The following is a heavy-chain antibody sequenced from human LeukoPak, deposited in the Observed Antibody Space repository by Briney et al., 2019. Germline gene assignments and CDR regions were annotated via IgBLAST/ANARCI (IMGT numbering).Heavy chain of an antibody. CDR1: GFTFISYG. D-gene: IGHD6-13*01. V-gene: IGHV3-30*02. Sequence: GSLRLSCAASGFTFISYGMHWVRQAPGKGLEWVALIRYDGSNKYYADSVKGRVTISRDNSKNTLYLQMNRLRAEDTAVYYCAKSAESSWYVVGYGYYFDYWGQGTLVTVSS. J-gene: IGHJ4*02. CDR3: AKSAESSWYVVGYGYYFDY. CDR2: IRYDGSNK.